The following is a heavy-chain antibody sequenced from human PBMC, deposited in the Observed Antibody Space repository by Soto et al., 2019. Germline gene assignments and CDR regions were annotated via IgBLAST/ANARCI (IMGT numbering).Heavy chain of an antibody. D-gene: IGHD5-18*01. CDR1: GGSISSSNW. CDR2: IYHSGST. Sequence: TSETLSLTCAVSGGSISSSNWWSWVRQPPGKGLEWIGEIYHSGSTNYNPSLKSRVTISVDKSKNQFSLKLSSVTAADTAVYYCARDRGYSYGYYDYWGQGTLVTVSS. J-gene: IGHJ4*02. V-gene: IGHV4-4*02. CDR3: ARDRGYSYGYYDY.